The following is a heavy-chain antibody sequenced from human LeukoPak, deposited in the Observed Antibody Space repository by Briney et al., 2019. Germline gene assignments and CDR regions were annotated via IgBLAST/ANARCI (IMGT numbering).Heavy chain of an antibody. Sequence: GGSLRLSCAASGFTFSSYSMNWVRQAPGKGLEWVSYISSGGSTTYYAGSVKGRFTVSRDNAKNSLYLQMNSLRAEDTAVYYCAKPPVYCSGGSCYSPFDYWGQGTLVTVSS. V-gene: IGHV3-48*04. J-gene: IGHJ4*02. CDR2: ISSGGSTT. CDR1: GFTFSSYS. D-gene: IGHD2-15*01. CDR3: AKPPVYCSGGSCYSPFDY.